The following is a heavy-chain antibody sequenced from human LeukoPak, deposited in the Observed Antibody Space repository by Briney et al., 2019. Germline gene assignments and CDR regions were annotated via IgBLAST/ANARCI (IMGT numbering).Heavy chain of an antibody. Sequence: GGSLRLSCAASGFTFSSYEMNWVRQAPGKGLEWVSYISSSGSTIYYADSVKGRFTISRDNAKNSLYLQMNSLRAEDTAVYYCARVTNYYDSSGYYRWFDPWGQGTLVTVSS. CDR3: ARVTNYYDSSGYYRWFDP. V-gene: IGHV3-48*03. CDR2: ISSSGSTI. J-gene: IGHJ5*02. D-gene: IGHD3-22*01. CDR1: GFTFSSYE.